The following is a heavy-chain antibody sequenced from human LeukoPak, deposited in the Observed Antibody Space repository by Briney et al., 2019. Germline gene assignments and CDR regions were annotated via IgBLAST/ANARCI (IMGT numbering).Heavy chain of an antibody. CDR1: AFTFSRYW. V-gene: IGHV3-7*03. Sequence: PGGSLRLSCAASAFTFSRYWMSWVRQAPGKGLECVANIEGDGSAKNYVDSVKGRFTISRDNAENSLYLQMDSLRAEDAAVYYCAKDAISNIAARPGDFDYWGQGTLVTVSS. D-gene: IGHD6-6*01. CDR3: AKDAISNIAARPGDFDY. J-gene: IGHJ4*02. CDR2: IEGDGSAK.